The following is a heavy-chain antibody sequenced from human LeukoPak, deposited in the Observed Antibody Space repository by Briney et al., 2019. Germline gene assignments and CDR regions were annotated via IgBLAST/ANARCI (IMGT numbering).Heavy chain of an antibody. CDR3: ARSSPGYCSRTSCSDGMDV. V-gene: IGHV7-4-1*02. J-gene: IGHJ6*02. CDR1: GYTFTSYA. CDR2: INTNTGNP. Sequence: ASVKVSCKASGYTFTSYAMNWVRQAPGQGLEWMGWINTNTGNPTYAQGFTGRFVFSLDTSVSTAYLQISSLKAEDTAVYNCARSSPGYCSRTSCSDGMDVWGQGTTVTVSS. D-gene: IGHD2-2*01.